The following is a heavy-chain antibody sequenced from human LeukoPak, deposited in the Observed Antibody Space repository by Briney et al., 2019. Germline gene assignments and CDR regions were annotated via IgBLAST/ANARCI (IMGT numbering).Heavy chain of an antibody. Sequence: GGSLRLSCAASGFTFTTYGMHWVRQAPGKGLDWVAFIRYDGSNKYYADSVKGRFTISRDNSKNTVYLQMNSLRPGDTAVYYCAKEPPAAPPNDYYYYYMDVWGKGTTVTVSS. V-gene: IGHV3-30*02. CDR2: IRYDGSNK. CDR3: AKEPPAAPPNDYYYYYMDV. D-gene: IGHD2-15*01. J-gene: IGHJ6*03. CDR1: GFTFTTYG.